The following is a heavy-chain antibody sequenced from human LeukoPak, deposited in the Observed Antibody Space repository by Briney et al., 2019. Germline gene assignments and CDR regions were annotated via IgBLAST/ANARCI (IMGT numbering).Heavy chain of an antibody. Sequence: PSETLSLTCTVSGGSISSSSYYWGWIRQPPGKGLESIGSIYYSGSTYYNPSLKCRVTISVDTSKNQFSLKLSSVTAADTAVYYCARQGCSSTSCQTEYYYYYMDVWGKGTTVTVSS. CDR3: ARQGCSSTSCQTEYYYYYMDV. V-gene: IGHV4-39*01. J-gene: IGHJ6*03. CDR1: GGSISSSSYY. D-gene: IGHD2-2*01. CDR2: IYYSGST.